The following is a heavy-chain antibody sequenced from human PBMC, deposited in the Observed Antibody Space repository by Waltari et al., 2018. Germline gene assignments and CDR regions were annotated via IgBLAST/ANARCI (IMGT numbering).Heavy chain of an antibody. D-gene: IGHD3-9*01. V-gene: IGHV3-74*01. Sequence: EVQLVESGGGLLQPGGSLRLSCAASGFTFSPYWMPWVRQPPGKGLVWVSRINPDGSSTSYADSVKGRFTISRDNAKNTLYMQMNSLRAEDTAVYYCTTDLTGYSDYWGQGTLVTVSS. J-gene: IGHJ4*02. CDR1: GFTFSPYW. CDR2: INPDGSST. CDR3: TTDLTGYSDY.